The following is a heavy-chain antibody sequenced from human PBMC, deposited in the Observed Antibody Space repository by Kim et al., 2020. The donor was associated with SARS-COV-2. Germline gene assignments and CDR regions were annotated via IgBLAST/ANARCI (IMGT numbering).Heavy chain of an antibody. J-gene: IGHJ3*01. Sequence: GGSLRLSCVASDFSLAYNWMDWVRQAPGKGLEWVANINQDGSDIYYVDSVKGRFTISRDNAKNSLFLQMNSLRAEDTALYYCAREGASWAFDLWGQGTMVTVSS. CDR1: DFSLAYNW. CDR2: INQDGSDI. V-gene: IGHV3-7*05. CDR3: AREGASWAFDL.